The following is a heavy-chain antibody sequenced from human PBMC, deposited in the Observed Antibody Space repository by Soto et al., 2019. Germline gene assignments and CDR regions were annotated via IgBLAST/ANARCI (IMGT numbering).Heavy chain of an antibody. CDR2: ISGSGGST. D-gene: IGHD5-18*01. CDR3: AKGPYSYGYSGNEGLGYYFDY. V-gene: IGHV3-23*01. J-gene: IGHJ4*02. Sequence: EVQLLESGGGLVQPGGSLRLSCAASGFTFSSYAMSWVRQAPGKGLEWVSAISGSGGSTYYADSVKGRFTISRDNSKNTLYLQMNSLRAEDTAVYYCAKGPYSYGYSGNEGLGYYFDYWGQGTLVTVSS. CDR1: GFTFSSYA.